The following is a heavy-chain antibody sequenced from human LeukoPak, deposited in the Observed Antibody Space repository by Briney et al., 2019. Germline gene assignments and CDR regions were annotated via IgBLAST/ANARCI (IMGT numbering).Heavy chain of an antibody. CDR3: ARDKSVYFFDY. D-gene: IGHD3-16*01. CDR1: GFTFSSYE. CDR2: ISATGSTI. J-gene: IGHJ4*02. V-gene: IGHV3-48*03. Sequence: GGSLRLSHAASGFTFSSYEMNWVRQAPGKGLEWVSYISATGSTIYYADSVKGRFTISRDNAKKLLYLQMSSLRAEDTALYYCARDKSVYFFDYWGQGTLVTVSS.